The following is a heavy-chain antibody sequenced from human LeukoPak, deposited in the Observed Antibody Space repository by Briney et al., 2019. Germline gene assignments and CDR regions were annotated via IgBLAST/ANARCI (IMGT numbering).Heavy chain of an antibody. D-gene: IGHD3-16*01. V-gene: IGHV4-30-2*01. J-gene: IGHJ4*02. Sequence: SQTLSLTCAVSGGSISSGGYSWSWIRQPPGKGLEWIGYIYHSRSTYYNPSLNSRVTISVDKSKNQFSLKVSSVAAADTVVYYCARGGVWESGFDYWGQGTLVTVSS. CDR2: IYHSRST. CDR3: ARGGVWESGFDY. CDR1: GGSISSGGYS.